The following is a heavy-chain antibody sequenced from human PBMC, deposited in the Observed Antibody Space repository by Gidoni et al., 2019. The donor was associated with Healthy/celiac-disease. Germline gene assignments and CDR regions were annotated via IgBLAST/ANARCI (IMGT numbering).Heavy chain of an antibody. J-gene: IGHJ3*02. D-gene: IGHD2-2*03. CDR1: GFTFSRYA. Sequence: EVKLLASGGGLVQPGGSLRLSCAASGFTFSRYAMSWVRQAPGKGLEWVSAISGSGGSTYYADSVKGRFTISRDNSKNTLYLQMNSLRAEDTAVYYCAKGILGYCSSTSCFNAFDIWGQGTMVTVSS. V-gene: IGHV3-23*01. CDR3: AKGILGYCSSTSCFNAFDI. CDR2: ISGSGGST.